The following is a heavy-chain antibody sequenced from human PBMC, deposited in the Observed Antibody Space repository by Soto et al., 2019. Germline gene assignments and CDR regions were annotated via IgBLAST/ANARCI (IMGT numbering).Heavy chain of an antibody. V-gene: IGHV1-8*01. J-gene: IGHJ4*02. Sequence: QVPLVQSGAEVKKPGASVKVSCKASGYTFTSYDINWVRQAAGQGLEWMGRINPNNGNTAYAQKFQGRVTMTRNTSISTAYVELNSLRSDDTAIYYCTRTSDQDSWGQGTLVTVSA. CDR1: GYTFTSYD. CDR2: INPNNGNT. CDR3: TRTSDQDS. D-gene: IGHD1-26*01.